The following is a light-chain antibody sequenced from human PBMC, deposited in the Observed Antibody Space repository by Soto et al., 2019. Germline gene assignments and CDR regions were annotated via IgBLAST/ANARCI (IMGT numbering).Light chain of an antibody. V-gene: IGKV3-20*01. CDR1: QSVRSSY. CDR3: QQYGSSPLT. J-gene: IGKJ4*01. CDR2: GAS. Sequence: EIVLTQSPGTLSLSPGERATLSCRASQSVRSSYLAWYQQKPGQAPRLLIYGASTRATGIPDRFSGSGSGTDFTFNISRLESEDFAVYFCQQYGSSPLTFGGGTKVEIK.